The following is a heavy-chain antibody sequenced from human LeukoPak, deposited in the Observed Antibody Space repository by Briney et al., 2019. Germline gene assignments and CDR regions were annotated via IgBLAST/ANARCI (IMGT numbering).Heavy chain of an antibody. V-gene: IGHV3-23*01. Sequence: PGGSLRLSCAASGFTFSSYAMSWVRQAPGKGLEWVSAISGSGGSTYYADSVKGRFTISRDNSKNTLYLQMNSLRAEDTAVYYCARGPYCSSTSCYSVGAFDIWGQGTMVTVSS. CDR1: GFTFSSYA. CDR2: ISGSGGST. D-gene: IGHD2-2*02. J-gene: IGHJ3*02. CDR3: ARGPYCSSTSCYSVGAFDI.